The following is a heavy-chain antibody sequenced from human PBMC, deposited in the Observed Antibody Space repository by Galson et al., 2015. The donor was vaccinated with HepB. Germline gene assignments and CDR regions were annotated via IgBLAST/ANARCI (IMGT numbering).Heavy chain of an antibody. D-gene: IGHD6-19*01. CDR1: GFTFSSYA. J-gene: IGHJ4*02. CDR2: ISYDGSNK. CDR3: ARDGYSSGWARVDY. Sequence: SLRLSCAASGFTFSSYAMHWVRQAPGKGLEWVAVISYDGSNKYYADSVKGRFTISRDNSKNTLYLQMNSLRAEDTAVYYCARDGYSSGWARVDYWGQGTLVTVSS. V-gene: IGHV3-30*04.